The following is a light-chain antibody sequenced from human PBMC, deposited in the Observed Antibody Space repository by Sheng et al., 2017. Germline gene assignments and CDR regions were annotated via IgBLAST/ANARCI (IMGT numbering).Light chain of an antibody. CDR2: QDR. CDR1: KLGDKY. CDR3: QAWDSSTGRV. J-gene: IGLJ2*01. Sequence: SYELTQPPSLSVSPGQTASITCSGDKLGDKYTCWYQQKPGQSPVLVIYQDRQRPSGIPERFSGSNSGNTATLTISGTQAMDEADYYCQAWDSSTGRVFGGGTKLTVL. V-gene: IGLV3-1*01.